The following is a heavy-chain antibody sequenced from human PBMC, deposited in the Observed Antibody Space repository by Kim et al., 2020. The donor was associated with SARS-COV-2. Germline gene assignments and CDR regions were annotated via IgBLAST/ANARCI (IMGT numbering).Heavy chain of an antibody. CDR3: ARGSGWYYFDY. Sequence: YSPSFQGQVTISADKSISTAYLQWSSLKASDTAMYYCARGSGWYYFDYWGQGTLVTVSS. J-gene: IGHJ4*02. D-gene: IGHD6-19*01. V-gene: IGHV5-51*01.